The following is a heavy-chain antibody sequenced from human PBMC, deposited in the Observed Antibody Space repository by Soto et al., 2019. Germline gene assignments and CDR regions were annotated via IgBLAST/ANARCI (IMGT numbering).Heavy chain of an antibody. CDR1: GFTFSSYS. CDR2: ISSSSSTT. CDR3: ARDYLWGSYRWHYFDY. V-gene: IGHV3-48*02. D-gene: IGHD3-16*02. J-gene: IGHJ4*02. Sequence: EVQLVESGGGLVQPGGSLRLSCAASGFTFSSYSMNWVRQAPGKGLEWVSYISSSSSTTYYADSVKGRFTISRDNAKNSLYLQVNSLRDEDTAVYYCARDYLWGSYRWHYFDYWGQGTLVTVPS.